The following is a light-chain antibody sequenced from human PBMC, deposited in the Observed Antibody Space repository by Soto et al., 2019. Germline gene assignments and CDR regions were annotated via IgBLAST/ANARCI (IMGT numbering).Light chain of an antibody. V-gene: IGKV3-11*01. CDR3: QQHSHWPPWT. J-gene: IGKJ1*01. CDR2: DAS. Sequence: IVLTQSPAALSLSPWERATLSCRASQSINRHLAWYRQKPGQAPRLLLYDASNRATGIPARFSGSGSGTDFTLTISDLEPEDFAVYYCQQHSHWPPWTFGQGTKVDIK. CDR1: QSINRH.